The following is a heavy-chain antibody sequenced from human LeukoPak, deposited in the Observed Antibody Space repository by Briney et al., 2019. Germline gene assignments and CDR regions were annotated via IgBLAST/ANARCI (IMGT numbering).Heavy chain of an antibody. J-gene: IGHJ4*02. Sequence: GGSLRLSCAASGFTFSSYGMHWVRQAPGKGLEWGAFIRDDGSNKYYADSVKGRFTISRDNSKNTLYLQMHSLRAEDTAVYYCAKETGKFWSGRQGRWGQGTLVTVSS. V-gene: IGHV3-30*02. CDR1: GFTFSSYG. CDR3: AKETGKFWSGRQGR. D-gene: IGHD3-3*01. CDR2: IRDDGSNK.